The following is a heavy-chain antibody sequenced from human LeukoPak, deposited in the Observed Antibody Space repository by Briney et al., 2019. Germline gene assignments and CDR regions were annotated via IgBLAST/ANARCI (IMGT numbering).Heavy chain of an antibody. CDR3: ARFTKDSSSSSGYYFDY. Sequence: PSETLSLTCTVSGVSVTSYYWSWLRQPAGKGLEWIGRIYTSGSTSYNPSLRRRLTMSVDTSKNQFSLNLSSVTAADTAVYYCARFTKDSSSSSGYYFDYWGQGTLVTVSS. CDR1: GVSVTSYY. D-gene: IGHD6-13*01. V-gene: IGHV4-4*07. CDR2: IYTSGST. J-gene: IGHJ4*02.